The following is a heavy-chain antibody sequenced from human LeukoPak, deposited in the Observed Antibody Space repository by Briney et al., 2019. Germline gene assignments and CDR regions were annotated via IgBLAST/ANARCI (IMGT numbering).Heavy chain of an antibody. Sequence: SETLSLTCTVSDGSISDNYWSWIRQSPGKGLEWIGEINHSGSTNYNPSLKSRVTISVDTSKNQFSLKLSSVTAADTAVYYCARGTIFGVVPYYFDYWGQGTLVTVSS. J-gene: IGHJ4*02. CDR1: DGSISDNY. CDR2: INHSGST. CDR3: ARGTIFGVVPYYFDY. V-gene: IGHV4-34*01. D-gene: IGHD3-3*01.